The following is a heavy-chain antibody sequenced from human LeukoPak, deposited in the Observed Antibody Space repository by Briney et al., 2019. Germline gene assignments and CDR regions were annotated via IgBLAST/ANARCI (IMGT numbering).Heavy chain of an antibody. CDR2: INHSGST. J-gene: IGHJ6*03. CDR3: ARSWGFWGYYYYYMDV. CDR1: GGSFSGYY. V-gene: IGHV4-34*01. Sequence: TASETLSLTCAVYGGSFSGYYWSWIRQPPAKGQEWIGEINHSGSTNYNPSLKSRVTISVDTSKNQFSLKLSSVTAADTAVYYCARSWGFWGYYYYYMDVWGKGTTVTVSS. D-gene: IGHD3-16*01.